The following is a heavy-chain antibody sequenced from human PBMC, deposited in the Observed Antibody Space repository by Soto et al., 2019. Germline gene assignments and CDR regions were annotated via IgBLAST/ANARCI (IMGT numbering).Heavy chain of an antibody. CDR2: IKEDGSEK. J-gene: IGHJ6*02. Sequence: EVQLVESGGGLVQPGGSLRLSCAASEFTFSSYWMNWVRQAPGKGLEWVANIKEDGSEKYYVDSVKGRLTISRDNAKNSLYLQMKSLRGEDTAVYYCARDLGAPGRGSAVGYYYHYGMDVWGQGTTVTVSS. V-gene: IGHV3-7*05. D-gene: IGHD2-2*01. CDR3: ARDLGAPGRGSAVGYYYHYGMDV. CDR1: EFTFSSYW.